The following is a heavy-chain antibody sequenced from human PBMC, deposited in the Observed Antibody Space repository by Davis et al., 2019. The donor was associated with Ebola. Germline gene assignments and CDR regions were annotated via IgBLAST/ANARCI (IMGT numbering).Heavy chain of an antibody. D-gene: IGHD2-2*01. CDR1: AYKFSNYG. Sequence: ASVKVSCKASAYKFSNYGINWVRQAPGQGLEWMGRISASSGDTEYAKRFQGRVTMTTDTSTSTAYVELRSLRSDDTAVYYCARDVHIAVLPAPKGGMDVWGQGTTVTVSS. J-gene: IGHJ6*02. CDR3: ARDVHIAVLPAPKGGMDV. V-gene: IGHV1-18*01. CDR2: ISASSGDT.